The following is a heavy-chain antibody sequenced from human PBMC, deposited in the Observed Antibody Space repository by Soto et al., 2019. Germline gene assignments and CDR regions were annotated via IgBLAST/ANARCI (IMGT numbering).Heavy chain of an antibody. CDR3: ATGIAAAGTSVGPLGPYYRGIDV. Sequence: GASVKVSCKASGYTFTSYDINWVRQATGQGLEWMGRMNPNNGNTGYAQKFQGRVTMTRDTSISTAYMELSRLRSDDTAVYYCATGIAAAGTSVGPLGPYYRGIDVWDKGPTVTVSS. V-gene: IGHV1-8*01. CDR1: GYTFTSYD. J-gene: IGHJ6*04. CDR2: MNPNNGNT. D-gene: IGHD6-13*01.